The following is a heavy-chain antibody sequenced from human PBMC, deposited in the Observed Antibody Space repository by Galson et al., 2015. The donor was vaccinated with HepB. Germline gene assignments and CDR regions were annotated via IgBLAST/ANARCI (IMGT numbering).Heavy chain of an antibody. Sequence: LRLSCAASGFTFSSYWMHWVRQAPGKGLVWVSRINSDGSSTSYADSVKGRFTISRDNAKNTLYLQMNSLRAEDTAVYYCARKVYGSGSLDYWGQGTLVTVSS. D-gene: IGHD3-10*01. V-gene: IGHV3-74*01. CDR2: INSDGSST. CDR1: GFTFSSYW. CDR3: ARKVYGSGSLDY. J-gene: IGHJ4*02.